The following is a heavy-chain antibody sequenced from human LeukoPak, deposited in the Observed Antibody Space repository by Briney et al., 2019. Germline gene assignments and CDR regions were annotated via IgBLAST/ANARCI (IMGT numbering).Heavy chain of an antibody. V-gene: IGHV1-46*01. CDR1: GYTFTNYY. CDR2: INPSGGST. CDR3: ARVDAEGSGVKYFDY. J-gene: IGHJ4*02. D-gene: IGHD3-10*01. Sequence: ASVKVSCKASGYTFTNYYMHWVRQAPGQGREGMGIINPSGGSTSYAQKFQGRVTMTRDTSTSTVYMELSSLRSEDTAVYFCARVDAEGSGVKYFDYWGQGTLVTVSS.